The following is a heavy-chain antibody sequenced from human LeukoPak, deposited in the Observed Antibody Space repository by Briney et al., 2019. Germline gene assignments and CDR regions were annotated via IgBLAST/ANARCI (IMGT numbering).Heavy chain of an antibody. CDR1: GFTFDDYA. V-gene: IGHV3-9*01. CDR3: AKAIRAYSNDGFDH. D-gene: IGHD4-11*01. J-gene: IGHJ4*02. Sequence: HSGGSLRLSCAASGFTFDDYAMHWVRQAPGKGLEWVSGISWKSNIIGYAGSVKGRFTISRDNAKNSLYLQMNSLKAEDTALYYCAKAIRAYSNDGFDHRGQGTLVTVSS. CDR2: ISWKSNII.